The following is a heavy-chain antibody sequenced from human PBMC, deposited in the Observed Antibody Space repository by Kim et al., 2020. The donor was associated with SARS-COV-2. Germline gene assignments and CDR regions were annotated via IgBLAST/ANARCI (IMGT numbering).Heavy chain of an antibody. D-gene: IGHD2-2*01. V-gene: IGHV4-39*01. J-gene: IGHJ6*02. CDR1: GGSISSSSYY. Sequence: SETLSLTCTVSGGSISSSSYYWGWIRQPPGKGLEWIGSIYYSGSTYYNPSLKSRVTISVDTSKNQFSLKLSSVTAADTAVYYCARCSSTSSYGMDVWGQGTTVTVSS. CDR3: ARCSSTSSYGMDV. CDR2: IYYSGST.